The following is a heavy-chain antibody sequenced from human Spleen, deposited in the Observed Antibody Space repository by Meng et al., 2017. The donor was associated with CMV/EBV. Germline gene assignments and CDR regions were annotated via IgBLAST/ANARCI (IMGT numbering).Heavy chain of an antibody. V-gene: IGHV4-31*02. CDR1: GGSISSGGYY. D-gene: IGHD5-18*01. CDR3: ARVEVTHNWFDP. Sequence: VSGGSISSGGYYWSWIRQHPGKGLEWIGYIYYSGSTYYNPSLKSRVTISVDTSKNQFSLKLSSVTAADTAVYYCARVEVTHNWFDPWGQGTLVTVSS. J-gene: IGHJ5*02. CDR2: IYYSGST.